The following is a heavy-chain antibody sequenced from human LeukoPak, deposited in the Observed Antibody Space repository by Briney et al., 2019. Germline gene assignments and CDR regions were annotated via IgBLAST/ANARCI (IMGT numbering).Heavy chain of an antibody. J-gene: IGHJ6*03. CDR2: IYTSGST. D-gene: IGHD3-10*01. V-gene: IGHV4-4*07. CDR1: GGSISSYY. CDR3: ASRSRGSGSYYYYYMDV. Sequence: SETLSLTCTVSGGSISSYYWSWIRQPAGKGLEWIGRIYTSGSTNYNPSLKSRVTMSVDTSKNQFSLKLSSVTAADTAVYYCASRSRGSGSYYYYYMDVWGKGTTVTISS.